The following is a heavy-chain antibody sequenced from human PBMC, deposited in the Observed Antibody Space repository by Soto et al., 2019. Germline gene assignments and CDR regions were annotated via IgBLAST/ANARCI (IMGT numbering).Heavy chain of an antibody. CDR3: ARDDGLAYCGGDCYS. J-gene: IGHJ4*02. CDR1: GGTFSSYT. CDR2: IIPIVGIT. V-gene: IGHV1-69*02. D-gene: IGHD2-21*02. Sequence: QVQLAQSGAEVKKPGSSVKVSCKASGGTFSSYTISWVRQAPGQGLEWMGRIIPIVGITKYAQKFQGRVTITADKSTSTAYMELSSLRSEDTAVYYCARDDGLAYCGGDCYSWGQGTLVTVSS.